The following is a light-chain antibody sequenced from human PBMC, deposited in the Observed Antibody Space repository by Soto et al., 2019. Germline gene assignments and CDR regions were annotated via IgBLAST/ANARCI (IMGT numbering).Light chain of an antibody. CDR3: QQRSHWPPIT. V-gene: IGKV3-11*01. CDR2: DAS. CDR1: PSVSSY. J-gene: IGKJ5*01. Sequence: EIVLTQSPVTLSLSPGERATLSCRASPSVSSYLAWSQQKPGPAPTPLIYDASNSTTGIPARWSGSGCGTDFTLPIDSLVHADVAVYYCQQRSHWPPITFGQGTRLEIK.